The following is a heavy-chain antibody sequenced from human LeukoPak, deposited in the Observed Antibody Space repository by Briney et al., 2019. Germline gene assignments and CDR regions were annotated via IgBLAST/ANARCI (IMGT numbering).Heavy chain of an antibody. CDR1: GGSISSYY. Sequence: PSETLSLTCTVSGGSISSYYCSWFRQPPGKGLEWVGYIGNTGNTQYNPALQSRLTISADTSKNQSSLPLGSVTAAGTAVYYCARAIRGSFYASDRWGQGALVTVSS. CDR2: IGNTGNT. V-gene: IGHV4-59*01. CDR3: ARAIRGSFYASDR. J-gene: IGHJ5*02. D-gene: IGHD1-26*01.